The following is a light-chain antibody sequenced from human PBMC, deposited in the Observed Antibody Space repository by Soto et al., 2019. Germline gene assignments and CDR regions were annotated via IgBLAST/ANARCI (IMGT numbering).Light chain of an antibody. V-gene: IGLV2-23*02. CDR2: EVT. CDR3: CSDAGSSSYV. J-gene: IGLJ1*01. Sequence: QSVLTQPASVSGSPGQSITISCTRPSSDVWSFNFVSWYQQHPDKAPQVLIYEVTKRPPGVSNRFSGSKSGNTASLTISGLQDDDEADYYCCSDAGSSSYVFGTGTKLTVL. CDR1: SSDVWSFNF.